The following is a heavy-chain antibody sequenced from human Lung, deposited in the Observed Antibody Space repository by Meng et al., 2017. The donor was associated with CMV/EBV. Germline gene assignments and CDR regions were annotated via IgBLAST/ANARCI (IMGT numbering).Heavy chain of an antibody. CDR3: AREDYHDSNSYQDFDD. J-gene: IGHJ4*02. CDR2: INPKSGGT. V-gene: IGHV1-2*02. D-gene: IGHD3-22*01. CDR1: GYTFSDYY. Sequence: SVXVSXKVSGYTFSDYYMHWVRQPPGQGLEWMGWINPKSGGTNYAQKFEGRVTMTRDTSISTAYMELSRLRSDDTAVYYCAREDYHDSNSYQDFDDWGQGXLVTVSS.